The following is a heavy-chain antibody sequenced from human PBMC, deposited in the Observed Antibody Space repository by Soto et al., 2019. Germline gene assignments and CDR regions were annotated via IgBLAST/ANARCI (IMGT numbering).Heavy chain of an antibody. CDR1: GFSLSTKGVG. J-gene: IGHJ5*02. Sequence: QITLKESGPPLVKPTQTLTLTCNFSGFSLSTKGVGVGWIRQPPGKALEWLGIIYWDDDKRYRPSLNNRHTITKDTSKNQVVLTMTNVDTVDTGTYFCAHLYAESGYDWRYDPWGQGTRVTVSS. V-gene: IGHV2-5*02. CDR2: IYWDDDK. CDR3: AHLYAESGYDWRYDP. D-gene: IGHD5-12*01.